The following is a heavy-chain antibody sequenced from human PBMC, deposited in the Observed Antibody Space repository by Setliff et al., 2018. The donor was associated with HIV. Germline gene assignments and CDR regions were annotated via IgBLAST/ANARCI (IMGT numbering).Heavy chain of an antibody. J-gene: IGHJ4*02. CDR1: ARIFSNYP. CDR3: ARDRHYGGLPWYFEA. Sequence: SVKVSCKASARIFSNYPISWVRQAPGRGLEWMGGIIPVFRTPDYAQRFQDRLTITADESADTVYMELKSLRHEDTAVYFCARDRHYGGLPWYFEAWGPGTLVTVSS. CDR2: IIPVFRTP. D-gene: IGHD4-17*01. V-gene: IGHV1-69*13.